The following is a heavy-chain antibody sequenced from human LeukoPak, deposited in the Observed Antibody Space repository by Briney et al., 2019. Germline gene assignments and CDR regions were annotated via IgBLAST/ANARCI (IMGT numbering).Heavy chain of an antibody. J-gene: IGHJ4*02. CDR3: TRRYNNWYQDC. Sequence: GGSLRLSCTASGFTFGDYGINWVRQAPGKGLEWVGFIRSKTYGGTTEYAASVKGRFTISRDDSKSIAYLQMNSLKTEDTAVYYCTRRYNNWYQDCWGQGILVTVSS. CDR1: GFTFGDYG. CDR2: IRSKTYGGTT. V-gene: IGHV3-49*04. D-gene: IGHD1-1*01.